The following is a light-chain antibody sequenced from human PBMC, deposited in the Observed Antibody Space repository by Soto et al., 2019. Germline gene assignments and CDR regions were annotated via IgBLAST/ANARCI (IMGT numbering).Light chain of an antibody. CDR3: SSYRNCRGVV. Sequence: QSALTQPASVSGSPGQSITISCTGTSSDVGTYNYVSWYQQHPGKAPKLMIYDVSNRPSGVSNRFSGSKSGNTASLTISGLQAEDEGDYYCSSYRNCRGVVFGGGTKVTVL. V-gene: IGLV2-14*01. J-gene: IGLJ2*01. CDR2: DVS. CDR1: SSDVGTYNY.